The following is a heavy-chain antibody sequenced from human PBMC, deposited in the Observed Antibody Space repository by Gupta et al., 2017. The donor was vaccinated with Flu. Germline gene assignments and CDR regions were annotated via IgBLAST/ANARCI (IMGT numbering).Heavy chain of an antibody. CDR3: ARTIYDRGNYFDS. CDR1: FTDYD. CDR2: ISSSGGNI. J-gene: IGHJ4*02. V-gene: IGHV3-11*01. D-gene: IGHD1-1*01. Sequence: FTDYDMSWIRQAPGKGLEWISYISSSGGNINYADSVKGRFTISRDNAKNSLYLQINSLGAEDTAVYYCARTIYDRGNYFDSWGQGTVVTVSS.